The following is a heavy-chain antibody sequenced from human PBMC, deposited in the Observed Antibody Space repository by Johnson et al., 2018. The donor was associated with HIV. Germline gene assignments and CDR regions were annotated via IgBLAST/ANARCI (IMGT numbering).Heavy chain of an antibody. J-gene: IGHJ3*02. CDR2: INQDGSEN. CDR1: GFTFDDYG. Sequence: VQLVESGGGVVRPGGSLRLSCAASGFTFDDYGMSWVRQAPGKGLEWVANINQDGSENYYVDSVKGRFTISRDNAKNSLYLQMNSLRAEDTAVYYCARDRAPVYSSSSSPFDAFDIWCQGTMVTVSS. V-gene: IGHV3-7*01. CDR3: ARDRAPVYSSSSSPFDAFDI. D-gene: IGHD6-6*01.